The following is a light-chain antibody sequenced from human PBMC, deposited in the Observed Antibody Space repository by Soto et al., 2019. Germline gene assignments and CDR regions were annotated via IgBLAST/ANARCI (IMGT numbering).Light chain of an antibody. Sequence: EIVLTQSPGTLSLSPGERATLSCRASQSVSSSYLAWYQQKPGQAPRLLIYGASSSATGIPDGFSGSGSVTHFTIPISVLEAAHFAANYCYQYGISLYPFGQRTNLDSK. J-gene: IGKJ2*01. CDR2: GAS. CDR3: YQYGISLYP. V-gene: IGKV3-20*01. CDR1: QSVSSSY.